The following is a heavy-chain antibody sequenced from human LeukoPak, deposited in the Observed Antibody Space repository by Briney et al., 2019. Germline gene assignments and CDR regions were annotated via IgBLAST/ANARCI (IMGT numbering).Heavy chain of an antibody. V-gene: IGHV4-59*01. J-gene: IGHJ4*02. Sequence: SETLSLTCTVSGDSISGYYWIWIRQPPGKGLEWVGDIYDSDTRYNPSLKSRVTISVDTSKNQFSLKLSSVTAADTAVYYCARGEVYWRTPFDYWGQGTLVTVSS. CDR3: ARGEVYWRTPFDY. CDR2: IYDSDT. D-gene: IGHD1-1*01. CDR1: GDSISGYY.